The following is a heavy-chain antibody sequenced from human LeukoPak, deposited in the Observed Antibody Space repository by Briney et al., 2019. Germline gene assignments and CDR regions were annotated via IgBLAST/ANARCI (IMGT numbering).Heavy chain of an antibody. CDR2: INPNSGDT. J-gene: IGHJ4*02. V-gene: IGHV1-2*02. D-gene: IGHD3-22*01. CDR3: ARGRYGLLSGYDY. CDR1: GYTFTGYY. Sequence: ASVKVSCKASGYTFTGYYMHWVRXXPGQGLEWMGWINPNSGDTNYAQKFQGRVTVTRDTSISTAYMELSSLTSDDAAVYYCARGRYGLLSGYDYWGQGTLVTVSS.